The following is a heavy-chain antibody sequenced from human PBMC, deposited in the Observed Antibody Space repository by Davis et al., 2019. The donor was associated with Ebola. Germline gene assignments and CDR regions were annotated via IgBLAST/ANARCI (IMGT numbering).Heavy chain of an antibody. V-gene: IGHV3-23*03. CDR1: GFTFSSYA. D-gene: IGHD2-2*01. Sequence: GGSLRLSCAASGFTFSSYAMSWVRQAPGKGLDWVSLIYSGGSTYYADSVKGRFTISRDNSKNTVYLQLDSLRAEDTALYYCAKDDDGYCSSSSCYKFFDPWGQGTLVVVSS. CDR3: AKDDDGYCSSSSCYKFFDP. CDR2: IYSGGST. J-gene: IGHJ5*02.